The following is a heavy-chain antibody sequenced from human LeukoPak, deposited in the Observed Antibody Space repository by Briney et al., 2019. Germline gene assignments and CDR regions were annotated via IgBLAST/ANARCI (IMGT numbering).Heavy chain of an antibody. J-gene: IGHJ5*02. CDR1: GGTFSSYA. D-gene: IGHD6-13*01. CDR3: APTKRQQPPIFDP. V-gene: IGHV1-69*13. Sequence: SVKVSCKASGGTFSSYAISWVRQAPGQGLEWMGGIIPIFGTANYAQKFQGRVTITADESTSTAYMELSSLRSEDTAVYYCAPTKRQQPPIFDPWGQGTLVTVSS. CDR2: IIPIFGTA.